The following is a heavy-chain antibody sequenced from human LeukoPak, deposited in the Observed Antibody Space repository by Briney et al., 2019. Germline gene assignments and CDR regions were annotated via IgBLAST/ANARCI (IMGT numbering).Heavy chain of an antibody. CDR2: IYYSGST. Sequence: SETLSLTCTVSGGSISSYYWSWIRQPPGKGLEWIGSIYYSGSTYYNPSLKSRVTISVDTSKNQFSLKLSSVTAADTAVYYCARPIAVAGTYLNHWFDPWGQGTLVTVSS. CDR1: GGSISSYY. V-gene: IGHV4-39*01. D-gene: IGHD6-19*01. J-gene: IGHJ5*02. CDR3: ARPIAVAGTYLNHWFDP.